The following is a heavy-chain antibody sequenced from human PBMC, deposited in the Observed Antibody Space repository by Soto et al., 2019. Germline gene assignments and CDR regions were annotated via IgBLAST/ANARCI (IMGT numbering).Heavy chain of an antibody. Sequence: GGSLRLSCAASGFTFSSYSMNWVRQAPGKGLEWVSSISSSSSYIYYADSVKGRFTISRDNAKNSLYLQMNSLRAEDTAVYYCARDRDSSSWSSEYFQHWGQGTLVTVSS. D-gene: IGHD6-13*01. CDR1: GFTFSSYS. CDR3: ARDRDSSSWSSEYFQH. J-gene: IGHJ1*01. V-gene: IGHV3-21*01. CDR2: ISSSSSYI.